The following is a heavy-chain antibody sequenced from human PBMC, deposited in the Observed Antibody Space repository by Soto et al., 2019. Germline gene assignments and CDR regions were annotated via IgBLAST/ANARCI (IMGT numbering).Heavy chain of an antibody. D-gene: IGHD2-15*01. CDR1: GFTLGSFE. V-gene: IGHV3-48*03. CDR3: ASLPFDNCSGGTCYSLKGYSYNGTDV. J-gene: IGHJ6*02. CDR2: ISNSGRTI. Sequence: GGSLRLSCAASGFTLGSFEMNWVRQTPGKGLEWISYISNSGRTIYYADSVKGRFTISRDNAKNSLYLQMNSLRVEGTALYYCASLPFDNCSGGTCYSLKGYSYNGTDVWGQGTTVTVSS.